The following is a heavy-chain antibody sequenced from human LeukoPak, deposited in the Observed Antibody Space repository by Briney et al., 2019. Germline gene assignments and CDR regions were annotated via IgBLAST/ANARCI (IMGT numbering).Heavy chain of an antibody. D-gene: IGHD1-14*01. V-gene: IGHV4-61*02. CDR3: AREERTTGLLWFDP. CDR1: GGSISSGSYY. J-gene: IGHJ5*02. Sequence: SETLSLTCTVSGGSISSGSYYWSWIRQPAGKGLEWIGRIYTSGNTDYNPSLKSRVTISVDTSKKQLSLNLSSVTATDTAVYYCAREERTTGLLWFDPWGQGTLVTVSS. CDR2: IYTSGNT.